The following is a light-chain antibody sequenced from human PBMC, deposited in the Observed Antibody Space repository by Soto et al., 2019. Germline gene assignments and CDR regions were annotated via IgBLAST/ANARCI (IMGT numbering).Light chain of an antibody. J-gene: IGKJ5*01. CDR3: QQRNNWPPIT. V-gene: IGKV3-11*01. CDR2: DAS. Sequence: EIVFTQSPVTLSLSPCYRATLSCRASQSVSSYLAWYQQRPGQAPRLLIYDASNRATGIPARFSGSGSGTDFTLTIDNLEPEDFAIYYCQQRNNWPPITFGQGTRLEIK. CDR1: QSVSSY.